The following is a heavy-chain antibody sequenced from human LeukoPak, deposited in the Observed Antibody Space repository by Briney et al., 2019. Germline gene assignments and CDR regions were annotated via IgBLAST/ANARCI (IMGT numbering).Heavy chain of an antibody. CDR3: ARDEIMVRGVIPLVY. D-gene: IGHD3-10*01. CDR1: GGTLSSYA. CDR2: IIPIFGTA. V-gene: IGHV1-69*13. J-gene: IGHJ4*02. Sequence: SVKVSCKASGGTLSSYAISWVRQAPGQGLEWMGGIIPIFGTANYAQKFHGRVTITADESTSTAYMELSSLRSEDTAVYYCARDEIMVRGVIPLVYWGQGTLVTVSS.